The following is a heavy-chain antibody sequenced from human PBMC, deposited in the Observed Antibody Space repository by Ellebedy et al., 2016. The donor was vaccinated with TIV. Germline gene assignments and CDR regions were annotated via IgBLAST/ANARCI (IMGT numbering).Heavy chain of an antibody. D-gene: IGHD3-10*01. CDR2: ISAYNGNT. J-gene: IGHJ4*02. Sequence: ASVKVSCKASGYPFTGYYLHWVRQAPGQGLEWMGWISAYNGNTKFAQKVQGRVTLTTDSSTSTAYMELRSLRSDDTAVYYCARDMVQGMVARYLWFDYWGQGTLVTVSS. CDR3: ARDMVQGMVARYLWFDY. V-gene: IGHV1-18*04. CDR1: GYPFTGYY.